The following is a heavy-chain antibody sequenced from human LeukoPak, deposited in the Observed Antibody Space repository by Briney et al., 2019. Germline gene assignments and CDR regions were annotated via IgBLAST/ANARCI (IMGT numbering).Heavy chain of an antibody. Sequence: GRSLRLSCAASGFTFSSYDMHWVRQATGKGLEWVSAIGTAGDTYYPGSVKGRFTISRENAKNSLYLQMNSLRAEDTAVYYCASAPNLTGELDYRGQGTLVTVSS. D-gene: IGHD7-27*01. CDR3: ASAPNLTGELDY. CDR1: GFTFSSYD. V-gene: IGHV3-13*01. CDR2: IGTAGDT. J-gene: IGHJ4*02.